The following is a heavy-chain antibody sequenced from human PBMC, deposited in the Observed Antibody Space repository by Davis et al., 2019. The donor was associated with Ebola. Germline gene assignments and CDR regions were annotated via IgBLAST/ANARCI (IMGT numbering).Heavy chain of an antibody. CDR3: AREHYYDSSGYPYFDY. CDR1: GYTFTSYA. J-gene: IGHJ4*02. CDR2: INAGNGNT. Sequence: AASVKVSCKASGYTFTSYAMHWVRQAPGQRLEWMGWINAGNGNTKYSQKFQGRVTITRDTSASTAYMELSSLRSEDTAVYYCAREHYYDSSGYPYFDYWGQGTLVTVSS. D-gene: IGHD3-22*01. V-gene: IGHV1-3*01.